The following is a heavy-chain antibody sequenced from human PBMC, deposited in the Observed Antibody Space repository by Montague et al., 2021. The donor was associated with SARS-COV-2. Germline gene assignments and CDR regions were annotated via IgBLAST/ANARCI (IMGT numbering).Heavy chain of an antibody. CDR3: ECGWAFDP. CDR1: GGSTASHY. D-gene: IGHD6-19*01. Sequence: SETLSLTCTVSGGSTASHYWNWIRQSPGKRPEWMGYVYYNGDTKYNPSLPSRVTISIDTSETQFPLRLNSVTATDTAVYFCECGWAFDPWGQGRLVTVSS. J-gene: IGHJ3*01. V-gene: IGHV4-59*08. CDR2: VYYNGDT.